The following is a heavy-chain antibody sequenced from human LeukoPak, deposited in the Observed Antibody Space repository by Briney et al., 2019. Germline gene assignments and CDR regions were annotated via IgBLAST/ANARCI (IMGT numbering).Heavy chain of an antibody. D-gene: IGHD1-26*01. CDR2: INSDESRT. J-gene: IGHJ4*02. CDR3: TTSSRRATDY. CDR1: GFTFSTYW. Sequence: GGSLRLSCAASGFTFSTYWMHWVRQAPGKGLLWVSRINSDESRTDYADSVKGRFTISRDSAKNTLYLQMNSLKTEDTAVYYCTTSSRRATDYWGQGTLVTVSS. V-gene: IGHV3-74*01.